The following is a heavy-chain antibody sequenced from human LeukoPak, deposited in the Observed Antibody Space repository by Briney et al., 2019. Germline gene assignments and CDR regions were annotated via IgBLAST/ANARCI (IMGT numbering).Heavy chain of an antibody. J-gene: IGHJ4*02. CDR2: ISSDGTYT. V-gene: IGHV3-74*01. CDR3: VKDSSGWFRLCDY. D-gene: IGHD6-19*01. Sequence: GGSLRLSCAASGFTFSSHLMHWVRQAPGKGLVWVSRISSDGTYTNYADSVRGRFTISRDNAKNSLYLQMNSLRAEDTALYYCVKDSSGWFRLCDYWGQGTLVTVSS. CDR1: GFTFSSHL.